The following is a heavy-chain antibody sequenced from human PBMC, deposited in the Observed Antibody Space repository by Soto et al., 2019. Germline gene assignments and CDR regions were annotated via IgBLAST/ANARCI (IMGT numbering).Heavy chain of an antibody. CDR3: ATRAADYDFWSGYYSYYYYMEV. J-gene: IGHJ6*03. CDR2: IYYRWST. Sequence: QVQLQESGPGLVKPSETLSLTCTVSGGSISSYYWSWIRQPPGQGLEWIGYIYYRWSTNYNPYLKSRVTIPVDTSKNQFSLKLSSVTAADTAVYYCATRAADYDFWSGYYSYYYYMEVWCKGTTVTVSS. V-gene: IGHV4-59*08. D-gene: IGHD3-3*01. CDR1: GGSISSYY.